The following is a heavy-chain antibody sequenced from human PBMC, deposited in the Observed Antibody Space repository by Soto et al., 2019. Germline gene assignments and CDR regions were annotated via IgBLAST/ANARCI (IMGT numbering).Heavy chain of an antibody. D-gene: IGHD3-22*01. CDR2: ISGSGGST. J-gene: IGHJ6*02. CDR1: GFTFSSYA. CDR3: AKGAYYDSSGYTWNYFYGMDV. V-gene: IGHV3-23*01. Sequence: GGSLRLSCAASGFTFSSYAMSWVRQAPGKGLEWVSAISGSGGSTYYADSVKGRFTISRDTSKNTLYLQMNSLRAEDTAVYHCAKGAYYDSSGYTWNYFYGMDVWGQGTAVTVSS.